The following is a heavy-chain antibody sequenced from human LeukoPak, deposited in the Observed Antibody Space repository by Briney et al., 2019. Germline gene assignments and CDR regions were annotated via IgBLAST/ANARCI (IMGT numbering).Heavy chain of an antibody. CDR1: GLTFSSYA. J-gene: IGHJ3*02. Sequence: GGSLRLSCAASGLTFSSYAMNWVRQAPGKGLEWVSAISGSGGSTYYADSVKGRFTISRDNSKNTLYLQMNSLRAEDTAVYYCAKGLVLRYFDWIPDAFDIWGQGTMVTVSS. CDR3: AKGLVLRYFDWIPDAFDI. D-gene: IGHD3-9*01. V-gene: IGHV3-23*01. CDR2: ISGSGGST.